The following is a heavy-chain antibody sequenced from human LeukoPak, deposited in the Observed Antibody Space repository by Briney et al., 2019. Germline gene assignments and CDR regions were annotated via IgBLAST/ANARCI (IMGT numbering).Heavy chain of an antibody. CDR1: GFTVSSNY. J-gene: IGHJ4*02. V-gene: IGHV3-53*01. Sequence: GGSLRLSCAASGFTVSSNYMSWVRQAPGKGLEWVSVIYSGGSTYYADSVKGRFTISRDNSKNTLYLQMNSLRAEDTAVYYCARSRYCSSTSCATPFDYWGQGTLVTVSS. CDR2: IYSGGST. CDR3: ARSRYCSSTSCATPFDY. D-gene: IGHD2-2*01.